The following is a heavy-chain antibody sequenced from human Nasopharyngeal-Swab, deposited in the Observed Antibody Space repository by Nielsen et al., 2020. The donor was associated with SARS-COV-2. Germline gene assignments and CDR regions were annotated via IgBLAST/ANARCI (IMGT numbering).Heavy chain of an antibody. CDR3: AKEEVPNDY. CDR1: GFTFSNYA. D-gene: IGHD4/OR15-4a*01. J-gene: IGHJ4*02. CDR2: IINNGGST. V-gene: IGHV3-23*01. Sequence: GESLKISCAASGFTFSNYAVSWVRQAPGKGLEWVSTIINNGGSTYYADAVKGRFTISRDNSKNTLYLQMDGLRVEDTAVYYCAKEEVPNDYWGQGTLVTVSS.